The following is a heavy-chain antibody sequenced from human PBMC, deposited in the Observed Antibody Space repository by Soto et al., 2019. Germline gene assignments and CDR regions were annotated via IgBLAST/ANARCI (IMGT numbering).Heavy chain of an antibody. V-gene: IGHV1-24*01. CDR1: GCTLTELS. CDR2: FDPEDGET. J-gene: IGHJ6*02. Sequence: ASVKVSCKVSGCTLTELSMHWVRQAPGKGLEWMGGFDPEDGETIYAQKFQGRVTMTEDTSTDTAYMELSSLRSEDTAVYYCATPWYSSSFYYYYGMDVWGQGATVTVSS. D-gene: IGHD6-6*01. CDR3: ATPWYSSSFYYYYGMDV.